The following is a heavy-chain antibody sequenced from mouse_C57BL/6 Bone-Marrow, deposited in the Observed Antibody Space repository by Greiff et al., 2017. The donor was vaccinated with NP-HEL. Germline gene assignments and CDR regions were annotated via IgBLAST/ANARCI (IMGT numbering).Heavy chain of an antibody. CDR1: GYAFSSYW. Sequence: VQLQQSGAELVKPGASVKISCKASGYAFSSYWMNWVKQRPGKGLEWIGQIYPGDGDTNYNGKFKGKATLTADKSSCTAYMQLISLTSEDSAVYYCAITPLRRGAYWGQGTLVTVSA. CDR2: IYPGDGDT. V-gene: IGHV1-80*01. CDR3: AITPLRRGAY. J-gene: IGHJ3*01. D-gene: IGHD2-12*01.